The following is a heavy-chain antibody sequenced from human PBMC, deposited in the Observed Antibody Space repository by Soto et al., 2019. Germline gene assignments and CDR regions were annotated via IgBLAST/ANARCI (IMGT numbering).Heavy chain of an antibody. Sequence: QVQLVQSGAEVKKPGSSVKVSCKASGGTFSSYTISWVRQAPGQGLEWMGWISAYNGNTNYAQKLQGRVTMTTDTSTSTAYMELRSLRSDDTAVYYCARGPIVLVPAANDYWGQGTLVTVSS. CDR1: GGTFSSYT. CDR3: ARGPIVLVPAANDY. V-gene: IGHV1-18*01. J-gene: IGHJ4*02. D-gene: IGHD2-2*01. CDR2: ISAYNGNT.